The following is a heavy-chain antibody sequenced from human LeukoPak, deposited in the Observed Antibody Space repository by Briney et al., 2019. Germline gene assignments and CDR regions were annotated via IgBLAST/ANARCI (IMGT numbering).Heavy chain of an antibody. J-gene: IGHJ6*02. V-gene: IGHV3-74*01. Sequence: GGSLRLSCAASGFTFSHYWMSWVRQAPGSGLVWVSHISSDGSISAHADSVKGRFTISRDNSKNILYLQMNSLRADDTAVYYCARGKYYGMDVWGQGTTVIVSS. CDR3: ARGKYYGMDV. CDR1: GFTFSHYW. CDR2: ISSDGSIS.